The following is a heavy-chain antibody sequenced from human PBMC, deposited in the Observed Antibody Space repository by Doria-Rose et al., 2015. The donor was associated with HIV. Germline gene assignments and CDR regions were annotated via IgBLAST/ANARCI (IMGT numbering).Heavy chain of an antibody. CDR1: GASLSSPGMG. D-gene: IGHD6-13*01. CDR3: ARIKSSGWYHKYYFDF. V-gene: IGHV2-26*01. J-gene: IGHJ4*02. Sequence: QVTLKESGPVLVKPTETLTLTCTVSGASLSSPGMGVSWIRPPPGKALEWLANIFSDDDRSYKTSLKSRLNIARVTSKSQVVLTMTDMDPVDTATYYCARIKSSGWYHKYYFDFWGQGTLVIVSA. CDR2: IFSDDDR.